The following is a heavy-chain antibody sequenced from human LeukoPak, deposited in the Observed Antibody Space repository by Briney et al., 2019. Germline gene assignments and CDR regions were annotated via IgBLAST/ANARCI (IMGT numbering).Heavy chain of an antibody. Sequence: GGSLRLSCVVSGFTFSKYWMTWVRXAPGKXLXWVANINQDGSDKYYVDSVKGRFTISRDNAKNSLYLQMSSLRAEDTAVYYCAIYEIAVPALDYWGQGTLVTVSS. CDR1: GFTFSKYW. CDR3: AIYEIAVPALDY. CDR2: INQDGSDK. D-gene: IGHD6-19*01. V-gene: IGHV3-7*05. J-gene: IGHJ4*02.